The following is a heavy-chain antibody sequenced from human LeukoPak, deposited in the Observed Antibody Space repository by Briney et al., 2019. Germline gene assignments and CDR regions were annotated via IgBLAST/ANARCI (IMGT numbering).Heavy chain of an antibody. CDR1: GGSISSYY. V-gene: IGHV4-59*08. CDR3: ARQPALSRLLWFGELSP. J-gene: IGHJ3*01. Sequence: SETLSLTCTVSGGSISSYYWSWIRQPPGMGLEWIGYIYYSGSTNYNPSLKSRVTISVDTSKNQFSLKLSSVTAADTAVYYCARQPALSRLLWFGELSPWGQGTMVTVSS. D-gene: IGHD3-10*01. CDR2: IYYSGST.